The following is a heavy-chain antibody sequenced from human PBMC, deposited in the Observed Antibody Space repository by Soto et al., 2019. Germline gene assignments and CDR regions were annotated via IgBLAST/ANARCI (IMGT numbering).Heavy chain of an antibody. D-gene: IGHD3-3*01. CDR1: GFTFSSYG. Sequence: QVQLVESGGGVVQPGRSLRLSCAASGFTFSSYGLHWVRPSPGMGLEWVAVIWYDGSNKYYADSVKGRFTISRDNSKNTLYLQMNSLRAEDTAVYYCARDYFGVDYYYCMDFWGQGTPVTVSS. J-gene: IGHJ6*02. CDR3: ARDYFGVDYYYCMDF. CDR2: IWYDGSNK. V-gene: IGHV3-33*01.